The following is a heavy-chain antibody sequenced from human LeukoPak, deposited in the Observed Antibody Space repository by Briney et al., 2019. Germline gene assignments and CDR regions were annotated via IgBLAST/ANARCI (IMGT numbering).Heavy chain of an antibody. J-gene: IGHJ4*02. CDR2: ISSGSSYT. V-gene: IGHV3-11*05. CDR3: ARGRQPDC. Sequence: PGGSLRLFCAASGFTFSDYYMSWIRQAPGRGLEWVSYISSGSSYTNNADSVKGRFTISRDNAKNSLYLQMNSLRAEDTAVYYCARGRQPDCWGQGTLVTVSS. CDR1: GFTFSDYY. D-gene: IGHD2-2*01.